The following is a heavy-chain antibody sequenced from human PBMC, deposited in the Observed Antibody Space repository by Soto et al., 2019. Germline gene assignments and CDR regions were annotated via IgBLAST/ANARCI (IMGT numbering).Heavy chain of an antibody. CDR1: GFSLSTSGVG. D-gene: IGHD3-16*02. V-gene: IGHV2-5*02. CDR3: ARRYIWGSYRYNYFDY. Sequence: QITLKESGPTLVKPTQTLTLTCTFSGFSLSTSGVGVGWIRQPPGRALGWLALIYWDDDKRYSPSLKSRLTITKDTSKNQVVLTMTNMDPVDTATYYCARRYIWGSYRYNYFDYWGQGTLVTVSS. J-gene: IGHJ4*02. CDR2: IYWDDDK.